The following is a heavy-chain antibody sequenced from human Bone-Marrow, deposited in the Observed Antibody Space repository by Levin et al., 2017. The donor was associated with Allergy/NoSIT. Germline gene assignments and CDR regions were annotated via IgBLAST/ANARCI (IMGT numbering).Heavy chain of an antibody. CDR1: GFTFDDYA. J-gene: IGHJ4*02. CDR2: ISWNSGSI. Sequence: GGSLRLSCAASGFTFDDYAMHWVRQAPGKGLEWVSGISWNSGSIGYADSVKGRFTISRDNAKNSLYLQMNSLRAEDTALYYCAKNMGDYWGQGTLVTVSS. V-gene: IGHV3-9*01. CDR3: AKNMGDY.